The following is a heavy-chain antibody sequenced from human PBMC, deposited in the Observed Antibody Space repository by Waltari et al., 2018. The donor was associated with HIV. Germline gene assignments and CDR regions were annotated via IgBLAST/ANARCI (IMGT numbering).Heavy chain of an antibody. D-gene: IGHD3-9*01. CDR1: GYSLPQLS. Sequence: QVVLIESGAEVTQPGGSVKVSCTVAGYSLPQLSMHWVRQAPGKGLEWMGGFDPEGDETIYAQKFQGRLSMTEDTSTDTAYMELRGLRSDDTAVYYCASNDRPVYFFDYWSHGTLVTVSS. CDR3: ASNDRPVYFFDY. J-gene: IGHJ4*01. V-gene: IGHV1-24*01. CDR2: FDPEGDET.